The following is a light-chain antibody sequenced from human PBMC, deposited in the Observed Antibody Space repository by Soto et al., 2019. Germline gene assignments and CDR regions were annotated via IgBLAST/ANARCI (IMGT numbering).Light chain of an antibody. CDR3: YTYAGGSTYL. J-gene: IGLJ1*01. CDR2: EDI. V-gene: IGLV2-23*01. CDR1: SSDVGSYSL. Sequence: SVLTQLASVSVSPGPLITISCTGTSSDVGSYSLLSWYQHHPGKAPKLIIYEDIKGPSGVSNRFSGSKSGNTASLRISGLQAEDEADYYCYTYAGGSTYLFGTGTKVTV.